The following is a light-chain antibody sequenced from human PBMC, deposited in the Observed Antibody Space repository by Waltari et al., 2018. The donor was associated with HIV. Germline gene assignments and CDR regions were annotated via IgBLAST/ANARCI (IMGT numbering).Light chain of an antibody. Sequence: NFMLTQPHSVSESPGKTVTISCTGSSGSIASNYVQWYQQRPGSAPTTGFYEDNQRPSGVPDRFSGSIDSSSNSASLTISGLKTEDEADYYCQSYDSSNHVVFGGGTKLTVL. J-gene: IGLJ2*01. CDR3: QSYDSSNHVV. CDR2: EDN. V-gene: IGLV6-57*02. CDR1: SGSIASNY.